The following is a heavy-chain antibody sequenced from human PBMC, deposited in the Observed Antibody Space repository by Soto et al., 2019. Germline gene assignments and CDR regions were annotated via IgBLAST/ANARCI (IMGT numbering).Heavy chain of an antibody. D-gene: IGHD2-21*01. Sequence: LRLSCAASGFTFDDYAMHWVRQAPGKGLEWVSGISWNSGSIGYADSVKGRFTISRDNAKNSLYLQMNSLRAEDTALYYCAKGEEMALYYYGMDVWGQGTTVTVSS. CDR3: AKGEEMALYYYGMDV. V-gene: IGHV3-9*01. J-gene: IGHJ6*02. CDR2: ISWNSGSI. CDR1: GFTFDDYA.